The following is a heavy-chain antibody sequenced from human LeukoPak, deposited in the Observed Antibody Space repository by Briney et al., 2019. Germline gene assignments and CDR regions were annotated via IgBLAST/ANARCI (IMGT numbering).Heavy chain of an antibody. Sequence: GASVKVSCKASGGTFSSYTISWVRQAPGQGLEWMGRIIPILGIANYAQKFQGRVTITADKSTSTAYMELSSLRSEDTAVYYCARAHGGDGYIFWGQGTLLTVSS. D-gene: IGHD5-24*01. J-gene: IGHJ4*02. CDR3: ARAHGGDGYIF. V-gene: IGHV1-69*02. CDR2: IIPILGIA. CDR1: GGTFSSYT.